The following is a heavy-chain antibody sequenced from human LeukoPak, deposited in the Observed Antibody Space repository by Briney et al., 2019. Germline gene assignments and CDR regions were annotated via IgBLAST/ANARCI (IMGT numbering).Heavy chain of an antibody. Sequence: SETLSLTCAVYGGSFRGYYWSWIRQPPGKGLEWIGEINHSGSTNYNPSLKSRVTISVDTSKNQFSLKLSSVTAADKAVYYCARAGCSSTSCYIYPNQIYGMDVWGQGTTVTVSS. D-gene: IGHD2-2*02. J-gene: IGHJ6*02. CDR1: GGSFRGYY. V-gene: IGHV4-34*01. CDR3: ARAGCSSTSCYIYPNQIYGMDV. CDR2: INHSGST.